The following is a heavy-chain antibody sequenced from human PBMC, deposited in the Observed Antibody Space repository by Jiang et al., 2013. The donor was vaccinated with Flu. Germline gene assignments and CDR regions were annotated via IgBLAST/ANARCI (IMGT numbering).Heavy chain of an antibody. Sequence: TISVDTSKNQFSLKLSSVTAADTAVYYCARHEVGSSSPLIDYWGQGTLVTVSS. CDR3: ARHEVGSSSPLIDY. J-gene: IGHJ4*02. V-gene: IGHV4-39*01. D-gene: IGHD6-6*01.